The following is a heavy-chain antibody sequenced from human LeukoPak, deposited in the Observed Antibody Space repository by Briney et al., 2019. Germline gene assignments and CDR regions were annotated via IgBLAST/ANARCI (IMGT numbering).Heavy chain of an antibody. CDR3: AKVRGTYSSGYYFDS. CDR2: ISWNSGYI. CDR1: GFTFDAYA. J-gene: IGHJ4*02. Sequence: GRSLRLSCAASGFTFDAYAMHWARQAPGKGLEWLSIISWNSGYIDYADSVKGRFTISRDNAKNSLFLQMDSLRTEDTAFYYCAKVRGTYSSGYYFDSWGQGTLVTVSS. V-gene: IGHV3-9*01. D-gene: IGHD6-19*01.